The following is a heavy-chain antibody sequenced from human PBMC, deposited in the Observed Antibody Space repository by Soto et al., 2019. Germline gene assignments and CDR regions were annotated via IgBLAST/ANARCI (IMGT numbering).Heavy chain of an antibody. CDR1: GGTFSSYA. V-gene: IGHV1-69*13. CDR2: IIPIFGTA. CDR3: ARSLDIVVVPGYYGMDV. D-gene: IGHD2-2*03. J-gene: IGHJ6*02. Sequence: ASVKVSCKASGGTFSSYAISWVRQAPGQGLEWMGGIIPIFGTANYAQKFQGRVTITADESTSTAYMELSSLRSEDTAVYYCARSLDIVVVPGYYGMDVWGQGTTVTVSS.